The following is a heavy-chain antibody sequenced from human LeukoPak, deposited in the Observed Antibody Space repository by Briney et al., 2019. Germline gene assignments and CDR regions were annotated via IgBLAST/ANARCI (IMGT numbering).Heavy chain of an antibody. J-gene: IGHJ4*02. CDR1: GYTFAAFW. CDR2: VNPTTGDT. Sequence: ASVKVSCKASGYTFAAFWIHWVRQAPGQGLEWMGYVNPTTGDTYYAQNFQGRVTMTRDTSINTAYMELSSLRSDDTAVYYCSTEHKYCTSSTCGDYWSQGTLVTVSS. D-gene: IGHD2-8*01. V-gene: IGHV1-2*02. CDR3: STEHKYCTSSTCGDY.